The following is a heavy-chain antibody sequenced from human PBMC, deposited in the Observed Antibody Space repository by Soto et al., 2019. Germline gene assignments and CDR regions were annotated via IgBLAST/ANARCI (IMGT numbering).Heavy chain of an antibody. V-gene: IGHV3-33*01. CDR2: IWYDGSEK. J-gene: IGHJ6*02. D-gene: IGHD3-16*01. CDR1: GFTFNHNA. CDR3: ARDGQQQAPYAWAV. Sequence: QVQLVESGGGVVQPGRSLRLSCAASGFTFNHNAMHWVRQAAGKGLEWVAQIWYDGSEKYYTDSVKGRFTISRDNFKNAVFLQRDSLRVGATAVYYWARDGQQQAPYAWAVWGQGTTVIVSS.